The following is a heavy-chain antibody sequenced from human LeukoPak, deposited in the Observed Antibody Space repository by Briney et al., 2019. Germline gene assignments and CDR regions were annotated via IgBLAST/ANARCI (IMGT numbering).Heavy chain of an antibody. J-gene: IGHJ6*04. D-gene: IGHD2-8*01. V-gene: IGHV3-9*03. CDR2: ISWNSGSI. CDR3: AKDIAQSVLNTHGMDV. CDR1: GFTFDDYA. Sequence: QSGGSLRLSCAASGFTFDDYAMHWVRQAPGKGLEWVSGISWNSGSIGYADSVKGRFTITRDNAKNSLYLQMNSLRAEDMALYYCAKDIAQSVLNTHGMDVWGKGTTVTVSS.